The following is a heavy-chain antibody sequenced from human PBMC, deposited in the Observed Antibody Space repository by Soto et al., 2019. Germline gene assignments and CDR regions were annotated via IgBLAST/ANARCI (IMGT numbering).Heavy chain of an antibody. CDR3: ARRRGYNWNNPAFDY. CDR2: IYWNDDK. J-gene: IGHJ4*02. Sequence: SGPTLVNPTQTLTLTCTFSGFSLSTSGVGVGWIRQPPGKAREWLGIIYWNDDKKYSPSLRSRLGITKDTFRNQVVLTMTNVDPLDTATYYCARRRGYNWNNPAFDYWGQGALVTV. V-gene: IGHV2-5*01. CDR1: GFSLSTSGVG. D-gene: IGHD1-20*01.